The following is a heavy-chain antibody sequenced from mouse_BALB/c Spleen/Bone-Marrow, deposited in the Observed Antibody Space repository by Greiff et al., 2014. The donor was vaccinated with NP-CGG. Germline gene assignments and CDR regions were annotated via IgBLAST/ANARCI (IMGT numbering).Heavy chain of an antibody. Sequence: VKLVESGAELVKPGTSVKMSCKASGYTFTSYWMHWVKQRPGQGLEWIGDIYPGSDSTNYNEKFRSNVTLTEDTSSSTAYMQLSNLTSEDTAVYYCAREKDWVFDYWGQGTTLTVSS. D-gene: IGHD4-1*01. CDR2: IYPGSDST. J-gene: IGHJ2*01. V-gene: IGHV1-55*01. CDR1: GYTFTSYW. CDR3: AREKDWVFDY.